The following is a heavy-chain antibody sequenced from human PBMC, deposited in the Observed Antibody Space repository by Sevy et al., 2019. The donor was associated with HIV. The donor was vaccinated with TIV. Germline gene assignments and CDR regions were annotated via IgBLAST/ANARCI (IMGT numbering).Heavy chain of an antibody. CDR2: IYYSGST. Sequence: SETLSLTCTVSGGSINSYFWSWIRQPPGKGLEWIGYIYYSGSTNYNPSLKRRLTISLDTSKNQFSLKLSSVTAADTAVYYCARWVAGGSGIDSWGQGTLVTVSS. CDR3: ARWVAGGSGIDS. J-gene: IGHJ4*02. V-gene: IGHV4-59*08. CDR1: GGSINSYF. D-gene: IGHD3-10*01.